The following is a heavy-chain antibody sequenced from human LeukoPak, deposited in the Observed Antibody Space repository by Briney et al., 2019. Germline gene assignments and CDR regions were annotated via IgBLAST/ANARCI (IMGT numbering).Heavy chain of an antibody. J-gene: IGHJ3*02. CDR1: GGTFSGYY. Sequence: SETLSLTCAVYGGTFSGYYWSWIRQPPGKGLEWIGDINHSGSTNYNPSLTSRVTISVLTSKNRFSLKLSSVTAADTAVYYCATLTGGDDAFDIWGQGTMVTVSS. V-gene: IGHV4-34*08. CDR2: INHSGST. D-gene: IGHD4-23*01. CDR3: ATLTGGDDAFDI.